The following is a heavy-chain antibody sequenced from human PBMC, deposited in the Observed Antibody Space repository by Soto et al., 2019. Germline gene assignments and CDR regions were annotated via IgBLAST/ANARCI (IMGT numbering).Heavy chain of an antibody. CDR1: GGTFSSYA. CDR2: IIPIFGTA. Sequence: SVKVSCKASGGTFSSYAISWVRQAPGQGLEWMGGIIPIFGTANYAQKFQGRVTITADESTSTAYMELSSLRSEDTAVYYCAREGLALYYYDSSGYFDYWGQGTLVTVSS. CDR3: AREGLALYYYDSSGYFDY. D-gene: IGHD3-22*01. V-gene: IGHV1-69*13. J-gene: IGHJ4*02.